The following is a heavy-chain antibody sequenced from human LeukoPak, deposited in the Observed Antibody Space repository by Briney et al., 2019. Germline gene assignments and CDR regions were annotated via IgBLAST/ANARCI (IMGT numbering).Heavy chain of an antibody. CDR2: IKQDGSEK. D-gene: IGHD3-3*01. V-gene: IGHV3-7*01. J-gene: IGHJ5*02. CDR3: ARDQHYDFWSGAPYNWFDP. CDR1: GFTFSSYW. Sequence: GGSLRLSCAASGFTFSSYWMSWVRQAPGKGLEWVANIKQDGSEKYYVDSVKGRFTIFRDNAKNSLYLQMNSLRAEDTAVYYRARDQHYDFWSGAPYNWFDPWGQGTLVTVSS.